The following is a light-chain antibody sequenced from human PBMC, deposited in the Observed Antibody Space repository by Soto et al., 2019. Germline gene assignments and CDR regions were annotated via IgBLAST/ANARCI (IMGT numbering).Light chain of an antibody. J-gene: IGLJ2*01. CDR1: SSDVGGYNS. V-gene: IGLV2-8*01. CDR3: SSYAGSNNVL. Sequence: QSVLTQPPSAFGSPGQSVTISCTGTSSDVGGYNSVSWYQQHPGKAPKLMIYEVNKRPSGVPDRFSGSKSGNTASLTVSGLQADDEADYYCSSYAGSNNVLFGGGTKVTVL. CDR2: EVN.